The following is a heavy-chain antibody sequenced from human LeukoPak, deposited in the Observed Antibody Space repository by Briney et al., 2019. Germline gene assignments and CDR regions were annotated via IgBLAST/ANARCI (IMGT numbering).Heavy chain of an antibody. CDR1: GFTFSSYS. D-gene: IGHD3-16*01. CDR2: ISSSSSYI. CDR3: ARTNGLEYDYVWGSFDY. V-gene: IGHV3-21*01. J-gene: IGHJ4*02. Sequence: PGGSLRLSCAASGFTFSSYSMNWVRQAPGKGLEWVWSISSSSSYIYYADSVKGRFTISRDNAKNSLYLQMNSLRAEDTAVYYCARTNGLEYDYVWGSFDYWGQGTLVTVSS.